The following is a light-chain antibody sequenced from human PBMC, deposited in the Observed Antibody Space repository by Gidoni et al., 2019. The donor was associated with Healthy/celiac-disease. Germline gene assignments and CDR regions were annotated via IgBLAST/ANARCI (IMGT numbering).Light chain of an antibody. J-gene: IGLJ1*01. CDR3: SSYAGSNNFV. Sequence: QSALTQPPSASGSPGQSVTISCTGTSSDVGNYNYVSWYQQHPGKAPKLLIDEVTKRPSGVPDRFSGSKSGNTASLTVSGLQAEDEADYYCSSYAGSNNFVFGTGTEVTVL. CDR1: SSDVGNYNY. V-gene: IGLV2-8*01. CDR2: EVT.